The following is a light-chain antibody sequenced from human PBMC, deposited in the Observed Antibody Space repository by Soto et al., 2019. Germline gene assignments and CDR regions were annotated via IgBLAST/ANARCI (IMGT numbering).Light chain of an antibody. Sequence: DIQLTQSPSFLSASVGDRVTITCRASQGISSYLAWYQQKPGKAPKLLIYAASTLHSGVASRFSGSGSGTEFTLTISSLQPEDFATYYCQQLNSYPLTFGGGAKVEIK. CDR1: QGISSY. CDR2: AAS. V-gene: IGKV1-9*01. CDR3: QQLNSYPLT. J-gene: IGKJ4*01.